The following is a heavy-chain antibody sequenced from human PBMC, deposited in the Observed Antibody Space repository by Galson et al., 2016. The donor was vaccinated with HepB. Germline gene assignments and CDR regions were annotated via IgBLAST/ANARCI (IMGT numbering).Heavy chain of an antibody. Sequence: SLRLSCAASGFTFSSYSMNWVRQAPGKGLEWFSYISSSSAIKYADSVKGRFTIARDNAKNSLYLQMSSLRDEDTAVYYCARDRVRFDDGDYGVNGMDVWGQGTTVTVSS. CDR3: ARDRVRFDDGDYGVNGMDV. J-gene: IGHJ6*02. CDR2: ISSSSAI. D-gene: IGHD4-17*01. V-gene: IGHV3-48*02. CDR1: GFTFSSYS.